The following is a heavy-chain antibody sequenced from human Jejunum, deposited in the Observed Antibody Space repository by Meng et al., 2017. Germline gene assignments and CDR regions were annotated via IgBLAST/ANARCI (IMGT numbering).Heavy chain of an antibody. V-gene: IGHV1-2*02. J-gene: IGHJ4*02. CDR3: AREGNYYGSGSSPLDS. Sequence: QVQLVQPGAEGEKPGASVKVSCNASGYTFTNYAMHWVRQAPGQRLEWMGWINPNSGGTNFAQKFQGRITMARDTSISTAYMGLTTLRSDDTAVYYCAREGNYYGSGSSPLDSWGQGALVTVSS. CDR1: GYTFTNYA. D-gene: IGHD3-10*01. CDR2: INPNSGGT.